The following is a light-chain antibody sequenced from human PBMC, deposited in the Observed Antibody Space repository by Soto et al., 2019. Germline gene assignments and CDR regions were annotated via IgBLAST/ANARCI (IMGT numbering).Light chain of an antibody. CDR3: CSLAGSSPWV. Sequence: QSVLTQPASVSGSPGQSITISCTGTSSDVGSYNLVSWYQQHPGKAPKLMIYEGSKRPSGVSNRFSGSKSGNTASLTISGLQAEDEADYYCCSLAGSSPWVFGGGTKLTVL. V-gene: IGLV2-23*01. CDR1: SSDVGSYNL. CDR2: EGS. J-gene: IGLJ3*02.